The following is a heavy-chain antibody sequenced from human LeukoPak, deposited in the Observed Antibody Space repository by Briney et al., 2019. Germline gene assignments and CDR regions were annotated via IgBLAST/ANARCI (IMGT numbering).Heavy chain of an antibody. CDR2: TYYSGST. J-gene: IGHJ4*02. CDR1: GGSISSTTSY. Sequence: PSETLSLTCAVSGGSISSTTSYWGWIRQPPGKGLEWIGRTYYSGSTFYNPSLKSRVTISVDTSKNQLSLRLSSVTAADTAVYYCARHGSTDYFDYWGQGTLVTVSS. CDR3: ARHGSTDYFDY. D-gene: IGHD2-2*03. V-gene: IGHV4-39*01.